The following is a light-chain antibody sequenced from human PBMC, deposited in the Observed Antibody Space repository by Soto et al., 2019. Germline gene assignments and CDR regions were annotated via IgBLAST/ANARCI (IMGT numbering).Light chain of an antibody. CDR2: DAS. J-gene: IGKJ2*01. CDR3: QQRSNWPPYT. Sequence: EIVLTQSPATLSLSPGERATLSCRASQSVSRYLAWYQQKPGQAPRLLIYDASNSATGIPARFSGSGSGTDFTLTISSLEPEEFAVYYCQQRSNWPPYTFGQGTKLEIK. CDR1: QSVSRY. V-gene: IGKV3-11*01.